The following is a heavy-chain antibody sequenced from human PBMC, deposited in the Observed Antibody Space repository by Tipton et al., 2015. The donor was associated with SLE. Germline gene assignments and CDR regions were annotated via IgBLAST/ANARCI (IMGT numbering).Heavy chain of an antibody. J-gene: IGHJ4*02. CDR3: ATAARGWYYVDY. Sequence: TLSLTCTVSGGSISSGSYYWSWIRQPAGKGLEWIGRIYTSGSTNYNPSLKSRVTISVDTSKNQFSLKLSSVTAADTAVYYCATAARGWYYVDYWGQGTLVTVSS. D-gene: IGHD6-19*01. CDR2: IYTSGST. V-gene: IGHV4-61*02. CDR1: GGSISSGSYY.